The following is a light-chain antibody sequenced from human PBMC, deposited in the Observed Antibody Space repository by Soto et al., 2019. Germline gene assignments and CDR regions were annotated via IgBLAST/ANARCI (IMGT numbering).Light chain of an antibody. Sequence: QPVLTQSPSASASLGASVKLTCTLDSGHSSYAIAWHQQQPEKGPRYLMKVNNDGSHTKGNEIPDRFSGSSSGAERYLTISSLQSEDEADYYCQTWGTGTGVFGGGTKLTVL. V-gene: IGLV4-69*01. CDR1: SGHSSYA. CDR2: VNNDGSH. CDR3: QTWGTGTGV. J-gene: IGLJ2*01.